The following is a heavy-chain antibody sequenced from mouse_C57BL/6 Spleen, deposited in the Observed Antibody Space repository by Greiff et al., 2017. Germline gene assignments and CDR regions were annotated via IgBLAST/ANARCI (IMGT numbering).Heavy chain of an antibody. V-gene: IGHV2-9-1*01. J-gene: IGHJ3*01. Sequence: VQLQQSGPGLVAPSQSLSITCTVSGFSLTSYAISWVRQPPGKGLAWLGVIWTGGGTNYNSALKSRLSISKDNSKSQVFLKMNSLQTADPARYYCATADGNYPWFAYWGQGTLVTVSA. CDR2: IWTGGGT. D-gene: IGHD2-1*01. CDR3: ATADGNYPWFAY. CDR1: GFSLTSYA.